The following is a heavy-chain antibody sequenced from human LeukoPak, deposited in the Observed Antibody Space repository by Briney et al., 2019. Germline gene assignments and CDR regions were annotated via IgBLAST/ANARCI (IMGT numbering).Heavy chain of an antibody. CDR2: INYSGST. D-gene: IGHD4/OR15-4a*01. Sequence: SETLSLTCTVSSASISTYHWTWIRQPPGKGLEWIGYINYSGSTNYNPSLKSLVTISIDTSKNQFSLKLTSVTAADTAVYYCARGRLWTWDYWGQGALVTVSS. CDR1: SASISTYH. J-gene: IGHJ4*02. V-gene: IGHV4-59*08. CDR3: ARGRLWTWDY.